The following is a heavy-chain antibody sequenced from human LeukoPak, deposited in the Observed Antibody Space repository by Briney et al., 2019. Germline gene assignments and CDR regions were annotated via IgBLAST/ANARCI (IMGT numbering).Heavy chain of an antibody. Sequence: GGSLRLSCAASGFTFTDYWMHWVRQAPGKGLEWVSTIRSNGDTTYNADSVKGRFTISRDNSKNTLYLELNSLRVEDTATFYCAKGQELDDGVFDSWGQGTMVTVSS. CDR2: IRSNGDTT. CDR1: GFTFTDYW. V-gene: IGHV3-23*01. CDR3: AKGQELDDGVFDS. J-gene: IGHJ4*02. D-gene: IGHD1-1*01.